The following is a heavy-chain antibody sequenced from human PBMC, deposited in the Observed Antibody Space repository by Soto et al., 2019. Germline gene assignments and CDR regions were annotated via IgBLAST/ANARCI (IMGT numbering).Heavy chain of an antibody. J-gene: IGHJ4*02. CDR1: GLTFTSYA. CDR3: AYSSTPFDY. Sequence: EVQLLESGGGLVHPGGSLRLSCEAPGLTFTSYALSWVAQPPGKGLEWVSAISGSGGSTYYADSVKGRFTISRDNSKNTLYLQMNSLRAEDTAVYYCAYSSTPFDYWGQGTLVTVSS. CDR2: ISGSGGST. V-gene: IGHV3-23*01. D-gene: IGHD6-13*01.